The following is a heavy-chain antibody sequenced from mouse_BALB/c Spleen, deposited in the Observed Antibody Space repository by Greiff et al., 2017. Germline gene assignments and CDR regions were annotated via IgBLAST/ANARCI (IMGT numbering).Heavy chain of an antibody. Sequence: EVQLQESGGGLVQPGGSRKLSCAASGFTFSSFGMHWVRQAPEKGLEWVAYISSGSSTIYYADTVKGRFTISRDNPKNTLFLQMTSLRSEDTAMYYCARRVRRGDYFDYWGQGTTLTVSS. CDR2: ISSGSSTI. V-gene: IGHV5-17*02. CDR1: GFTFSSFG. CDR3: ARRVRRGDYFDY. D-gene: IGHD2-14*01. J-gene: IGHJ2*01.